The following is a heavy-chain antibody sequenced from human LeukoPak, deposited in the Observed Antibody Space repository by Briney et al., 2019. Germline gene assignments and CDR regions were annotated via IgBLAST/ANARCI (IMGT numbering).Heavy chain of an antibody. V-gene: IGHV4-34*01. Sequence: PSETLPLTCAVYGGSFSGYYWSWIRQPPGKGLEWIGEINHSGSTNYNPSLKSRVTISVDTSKNQFPLKLSSVTAADTAVYYCARDRYYYDTSGPPLDIWGQGTMVTVSS. CDR3: ARDRYYYDTSGPPLDI. D-gene: IGHD3-22*01. CDR2: INHSGST. CDR1: GGSFSGYY. J-gene: IGHJ3*02.